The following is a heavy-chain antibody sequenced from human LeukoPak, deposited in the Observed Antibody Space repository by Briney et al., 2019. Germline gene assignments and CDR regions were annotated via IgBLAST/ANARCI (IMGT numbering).Heavy chain of an antibody. CDR3: ARSGSSWPLDY. D-gene: IGHD6-13*01. Sequence: PSETLSLTCAVYGGSFSGYYWSWIRQPPGKGLEWIGEINHSGSTNYNPSLKSRVTISVDTSKNQFSLKLSSVTAADTAVYYCARSGSSWPLDYWGQGTLVTVSS. CDR2: INHSGST. CDR1: GGSFSGYY. V-gene: IGHV4-34*01. J-gene: IGHJ4*02.